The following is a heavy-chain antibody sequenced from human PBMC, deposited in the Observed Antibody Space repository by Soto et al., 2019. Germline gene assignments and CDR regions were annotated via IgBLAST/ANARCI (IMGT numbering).Heavy chain of an antibody. CDR3: AKRYSSSWPNAFDI. J-gene: IGHJ3*02. Sequence: QVLLQESGRELVKPSQTLSLTCTVSGGSISSGGYYWSWIRQHPGKGLEWNGYIYYSGTTYYNPSLKSRITISGDTSKNQFSLKLSSVTAADTAVYFCAKRYSSSWPNAFDIWRQGTMVTVSS. CDR1: GGSISSGGYY. CDR2: IYYSGTT. D-gene: IGHD6-13*01. V-gene: IGHV4-31*03.